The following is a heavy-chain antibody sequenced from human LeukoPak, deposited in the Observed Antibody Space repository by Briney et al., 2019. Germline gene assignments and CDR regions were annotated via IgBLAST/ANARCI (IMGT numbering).Heavy chain of an antibody. D-gene: IGHD6-19*01. CDR2: ISGSGGRT. Sequence: PGRSLRLXCAASGFTFNNYAMGWVRQAPGRALEWVSIISGSGGRTYSADSVKGRFTISRDNSRKMLYLQMNSLRVEDTAVYYCAKVAGDGFRYYFDYWGQGTLVTVSS. J-gene: IGHJ4*02. CDR3: AKVAGDGFRYYFDY. V-gene: IGHV3-23*01. CDR1: GFTFNNYA.